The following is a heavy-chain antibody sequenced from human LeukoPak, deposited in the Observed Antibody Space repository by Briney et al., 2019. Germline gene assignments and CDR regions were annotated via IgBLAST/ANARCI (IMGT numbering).Heavy chain of an antibody. CDR3: AGRPTGYSSGYIH. Sequence: GGSLRLSCAASGFTFSSSAMSWVRQVPGKGLEWVSGISASGGSTYYADSVRGRFTISRDNSENIVYLQMNNLRVEDTAVYYCAGRPTGYSSGYIHWGQGTLVTVSS. V-gene: IGHV3-23*01. CDR1: GFTFSSSA. D-gene: IGHD5-18*01. J-gene: IGHJ4*02. CDR2: ISASGGST.